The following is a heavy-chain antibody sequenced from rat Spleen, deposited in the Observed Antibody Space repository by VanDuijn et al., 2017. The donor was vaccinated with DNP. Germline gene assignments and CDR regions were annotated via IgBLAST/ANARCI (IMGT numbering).Heavy chain of an antibody. Sequence: QVQLKETGPGLVQPTQTLSITCTVSGFSLTSYYLQWVRQTPGKGLEWMGFIRSGGSTEYNLEFKSRLSISRDTSKNQAFLKMNSLQTEDTAIYYCSRYGNSALDVWGQGTSVTVSS. V-gene: IGHV2-65*01. CDR3: SRYGNSALDV. CDR1: GFSLTSYY. CDR2: IRSGGST. J-gene: IGHJ4*01. D-gene: IGHD1-11*01.